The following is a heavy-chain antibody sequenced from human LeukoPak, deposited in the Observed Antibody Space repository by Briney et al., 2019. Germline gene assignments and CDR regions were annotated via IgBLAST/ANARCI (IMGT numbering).Heavy chain of an antibody. Sequence: SETLSLTCTVSGGSISSYYWSWIRQPPGKGLEWIGYIYYSGSTNYNPSLKSRVTMSVDTSKNQFSLKLSSVTAADTAVYYCARVSSTSWLNYYYYYMDVWGKGTTVTISS. J-gene: IGHJ6*03. D-gene: IGHD2-2*01. V-gene: IGHV4-59*12. CDR2: IYYSGST. CDR3: ARVSSTSWLNYYYYYMDV. CDR1: GGSISSYY.